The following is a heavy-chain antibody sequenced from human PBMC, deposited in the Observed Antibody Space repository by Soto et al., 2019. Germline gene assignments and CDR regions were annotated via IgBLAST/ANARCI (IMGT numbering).Heavy chain of an antibody. CDR1: GGSFSGHY. CDR3: ARATYYDILTGYLNYFDY. Sequence: TSETLSLTCAVYGGSFSGHYWSWIRQPPGKGLEWIGEINHSGSTNYNPSLKSRVTISVDTSKNQFSLKLSSVTAADTAVYYCARATYYDILTGYLNYFDYWGQGTLVTVSS. D-gene: IGHD3-9*01. V-gene: IGHV4-34*01. J-gene: IGHJ4*02. CDR2: INHSGST.